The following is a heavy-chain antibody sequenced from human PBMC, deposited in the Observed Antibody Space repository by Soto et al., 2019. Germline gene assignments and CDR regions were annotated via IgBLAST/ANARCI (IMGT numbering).Heavy chain of an antibody. Sequence: SESLSLTCSVSGGSFRSYYWTWIRQPPGKGLEYIGSISYSGTANYNPSLRSRLTISVDTSKSQFSLKVSSATAADTAVYYCAGQDSTSPFFGYWGQGTLVTVSS. CDR1: GGSFRSYY. CDR3: AGQDSTSPFFGY. V-gene: IGHV4-59*01. D-gene: IGHD6-6*01. CDR2: ISYSGTA. J-gene: IGHJ4*02.